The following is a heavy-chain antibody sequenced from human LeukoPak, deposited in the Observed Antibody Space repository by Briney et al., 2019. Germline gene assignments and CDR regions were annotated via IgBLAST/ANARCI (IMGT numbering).Heavy chain of an antibody. CDR2: ISGSGGST. D-gene: IGHD3-3*01. CDR3: AKIHSNFMYYDFWSGYYITGVFDY. CDR1: GFTFSSYA. V-gene: IGHV3-23*01. J-gene: IGHJ4*02. Sequence: GGSLRLSCAASGFTFSSYAMSWVRQAPGKGLEWVSAISGSGGSTYYADSVKGRFTISRDNSKNTLYLQMNSLRAEDTAVYCCAKIHSNFMYYDFWSGYYITGVFDYWGQGTLVTVSS.